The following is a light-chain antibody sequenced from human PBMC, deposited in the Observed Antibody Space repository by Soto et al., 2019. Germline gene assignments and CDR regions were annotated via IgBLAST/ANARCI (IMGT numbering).Light chain of an antibody. CDR1: QSIYDW. V-gene: IGKV1-5*03. CDR2: KAS. Sequence: DIQMTQSPSTLSASVGDRVTITCRASQSIYDWLAWYQQKPGKAPKLLIYKASNLESGVPSRFSGSASGTEFTLTFSSLQPDDFATYYCQQYNTYWTFGQGTKVEIK. CDR3: QQYNTYWT. J-gene: IGKJ1*01.